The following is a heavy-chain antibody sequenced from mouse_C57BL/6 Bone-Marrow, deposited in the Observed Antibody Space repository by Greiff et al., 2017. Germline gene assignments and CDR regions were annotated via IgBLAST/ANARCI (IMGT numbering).Heavy chain of an antibody. V-gene: IGHV1-49*01. CDR1: YFAFMASA. D-gene: IGHD4-1*01. J-gene: IGHJ3*01. CDR2: FTMYSDAT. Sequence: LLESGAELVRPGSSVKFSCKASYFAFMASAMHWVKQRPGHGLEWIGSFTMYSDATEYSEKFKGKATLTSNTSSSTAYMELSILTSEDSAVYYCARAPCDWDWFAYWGQGALVTVSA. CDR3: ARAPCDWDWFAY.